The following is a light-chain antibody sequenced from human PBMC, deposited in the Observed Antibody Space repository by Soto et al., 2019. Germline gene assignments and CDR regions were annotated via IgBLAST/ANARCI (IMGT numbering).Light chain of an antibody. V-gene: IGLV4-69*01. J-gene: IGLJ2*01. CDR2: VNSDGSH. Sequence: QPVLTQSPSASASLGASVKLTCTLSRGHSRYAIAWHQQQPEKGPRYLMKVNSDGSHSKGDGIPDRLSGSSSGAERYLTISSLQSEDEADYYCQTWGTGIVVFGGGTKVTVL. CDR1: RGHSRYA. CDR3: QTWGTGIVV.